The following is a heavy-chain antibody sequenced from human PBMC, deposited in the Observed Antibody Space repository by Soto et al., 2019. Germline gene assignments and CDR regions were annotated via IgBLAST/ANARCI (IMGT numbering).Heavy chain of an antibody. J-gene: IGHJ4*02. CDR2: ISYSGST. D-gene: IGHD6-6*01. V-gene: IGHV4-59*01. CDR1: GGSMSSYY. CDR3: ATAAPDASVGY. Sequence: PSETLSLTCTVSGGSMSSYYWTWLRQSPGRGLEWIGYISYSGSTYYNPSLKSRVTISADTSKNQFSLRMNSMIAADTAVYYCATAAPDASVGYWGQGTLVTVSS.